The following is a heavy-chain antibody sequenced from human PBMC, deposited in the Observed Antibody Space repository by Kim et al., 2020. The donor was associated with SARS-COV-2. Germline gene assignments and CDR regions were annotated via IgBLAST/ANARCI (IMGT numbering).Heavy chain of an antibody. CDR2: IIPIFGTA. Sequence: SVKVSCKASGGTFSSYAISWVRQAPGQGLEWMGGIIPIFGTANYAQKFQGRVTITADESTSTAYMELSSLRSEDTAVYYCARDWDRGWFGELLFSVAFDPWGQGTLVTVSS. CDR1: GGTFSSYA. CDR3: ARDWDRGWFGELLFSVAFDP. D-gene: IGHD3-10*01. V-gene: IGHV1-69*13. J-gene: IGHJ5*02.